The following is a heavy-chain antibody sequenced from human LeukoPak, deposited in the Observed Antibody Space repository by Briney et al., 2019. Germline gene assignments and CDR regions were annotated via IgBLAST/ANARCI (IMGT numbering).Heavy chain of an antibody. V-gene: IGHV1-18*01. CDR1: GYTFTSYG. CDR3: ARKVIAAAGDNWFDP. Sequence: ASVKVSCKASGYTFTSYGISWVRQASGQGLEWMGWISAYNGNTNYAQKLQGRVTMTTDTSTSTAYMELRSLRSDDTAVYYCARKVIAAAGDNWFDPWGQGTLVTVSS. CDR2: ISAYNGNT. D-gene: IGHD6-13*01. J-gene: IGHJ5*02.